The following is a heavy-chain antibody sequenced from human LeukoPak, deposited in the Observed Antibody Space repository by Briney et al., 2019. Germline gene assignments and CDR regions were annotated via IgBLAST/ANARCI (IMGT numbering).Heavy chain of an antibody. V-gene: IGHV4-34*01. Sequence: SETLSLTCAVYGGSFSGYYWTWIRQPPGKGLEWIGETNHSVITNYNPSLKSRVTISVDTSKNQFSLKLSSVTAADTAVYYCARGEDYYDQWYFDYWGQGTLVTVSS. J-gene: IGHJ4*02. CDR3: ARGEDYYDQWYFDY. D-gene: IGHD3-22*01. CDR1: GGSFSGYY. CDR2: TNHSVIT.